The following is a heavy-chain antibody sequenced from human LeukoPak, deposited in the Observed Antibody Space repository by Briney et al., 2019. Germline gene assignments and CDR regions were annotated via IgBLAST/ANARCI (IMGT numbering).Heavy chain of an antibody. J-gene: IGHJ4*02. CDR1: GFTFSSYA. Sequence: PGGSLRLSCAASGFTFSSYAMSWVRQAPGKGLEWVGFIRSKAYGGTTEYAASVKGRFTISRDDSKSIAYLQMNSLKTEDTAVYYCTRGSYLRGSYWGQGTLVTVSS. CDR3: TRGSYLRGSY. V-gene: IGHV3-49*04. D-gene: IGHD6-25*01. CDR2: IRSKAYGGTT.